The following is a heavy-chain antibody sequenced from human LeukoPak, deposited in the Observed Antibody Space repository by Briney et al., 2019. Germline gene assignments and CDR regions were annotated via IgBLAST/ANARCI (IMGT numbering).Heavy chain of an antibody. Sequence: GGSLRLSCAASGFTFSSYGIHWVRQAPGKGLEWVAIISYDGSNKYYADSVKGRLTISRDNSKNTLYLQMNSLRAEDTAVYYCAKDLSSSWSIDYWGQGTLVTVSS. CDR2: ISYDGSNK. J-gene: IGHJ4*02. V-gene: IGHV3-30*18. CDR3: AKDLSSSWSIDY. CDR1: GFTFSSYG. D-gene: IGHD6-13*01.